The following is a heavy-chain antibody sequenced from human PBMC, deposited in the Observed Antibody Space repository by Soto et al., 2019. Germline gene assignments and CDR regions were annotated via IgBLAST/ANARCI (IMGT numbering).Heavy chain of an antibody. CDR1: GASISGFY. CDR2: IYATGTT. Sequence: PSETLSLTCTVSGASISGFYWSWIRKSAGKGLEWIGRIYATGTTDYNPSLKSRVMMSVDTSKNQFSLKLSSVTAADTAVYYCARDRGYYDYDAFDIWGQGTMVTVSS. D-gene: IGHD3-22*01. V-gene: IGHV4-4*07. J-gene: IGHJ3*02. CDR3: ARDRGYYDYDAFDI.